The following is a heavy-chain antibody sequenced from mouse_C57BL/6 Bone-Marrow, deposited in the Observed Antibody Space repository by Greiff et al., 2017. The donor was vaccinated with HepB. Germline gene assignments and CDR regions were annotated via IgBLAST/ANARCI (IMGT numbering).Heavy chain of an antibody. CDR3: ARERWYFDV. CDR1: GFTFSSYA. J-gene: IGHJ1*03. Sequence: EVQLVESGGGLVKPGGSLKLSCAASGFTFSSYAMSWVRQTPEKRLEWVATISDGGSYTYYPDNVKGRFTISRDNAKNNLYLQMSHLKSEDTAMYYCARERWYFDVWGTGTTVTVSS. CDR2: ISDGGSYT. V-gene: IGHV5-4*01.